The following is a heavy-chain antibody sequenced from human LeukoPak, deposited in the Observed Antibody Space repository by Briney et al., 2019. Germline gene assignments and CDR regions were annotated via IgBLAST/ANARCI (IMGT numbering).Heavy chain of an antibody. CDR1: GYTFSRYG. D-gene: IGHD4-17*01. J-gene: IGHJ4*02. CDR3: ARDPDGDYDFDY. CDR2: ISAYNGNT. Sequence: ASVKVSCKASGYTFSRYGISWVRQAPGQGLEWMGWISAYNGNTNYAQKLQGRVTMTTDTSTSTAYMELRSLRSDDTAVYYRARDPDGDYDFDYWGQGTLVTVSS. V-gene: IGHV1-18*01.